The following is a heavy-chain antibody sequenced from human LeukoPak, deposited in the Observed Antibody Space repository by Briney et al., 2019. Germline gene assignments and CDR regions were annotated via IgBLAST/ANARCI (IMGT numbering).Heavy chain of an antibody. CDR1: GFTFSSYG. D-gene: IGHD3-10*01. V-gene: IGHV3-30*18. CDR2: ISYDGSNK. J-gene: IGHJ4*02. CDR3: AKVGFGELLPDY. Sequence: GGSLRLSCAASGFTFSSYGMHWVRQAPGKGLEWVAVISYDGSNKYYADSVKGRFTNSRDNSKNTLYLQMNSLRAEDTAVYYCAKVGFGELLPDYWGQGTLVTVSS.